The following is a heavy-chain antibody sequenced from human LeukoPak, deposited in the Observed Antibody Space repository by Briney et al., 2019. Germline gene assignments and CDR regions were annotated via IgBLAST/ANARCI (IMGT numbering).Heavy chain of an antibody. J-gene: IGHJ4*02. CDR3: AKGNSSGYYSPIDY. CDR1: GFTFSSYA. Sequence: GGSLRLSCAASGFTFSSYAMSWVRQAPGKGLEWVSVIRGSGGSTYYADSVKGRFTISRDNSKNTLYLQMNSLRAEDTAIYYCAKGNSSGYYSPIDYWGQGTLVTVSS. V-gene: IGHV3-23*01. CDR2: IRGSGGST. D-gene: IGHD3-22*01.